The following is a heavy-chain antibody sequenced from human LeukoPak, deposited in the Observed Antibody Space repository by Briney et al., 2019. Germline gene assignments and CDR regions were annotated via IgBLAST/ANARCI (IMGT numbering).Heavy chain of an antibody. Sequence: GGSLRLSCAASGFTFSSYSMNWVRQAPGKGLEWVSYISSSSSTIYYADSVKGRFTISRDNAKNSLYLQMNSLRGEDTAVYYCAREGPDRGSDWGSPYYFDYWGQGTLVTVSS. CDR1: GFTFSSYS. CDR3: AREGPDRGSDWGSPYYFDY. J-gene: IGHJ4*02. CDR2: ISSSSSTI. D-gene: IGHD7-27*01. V-gene: IGHV3-48*01.